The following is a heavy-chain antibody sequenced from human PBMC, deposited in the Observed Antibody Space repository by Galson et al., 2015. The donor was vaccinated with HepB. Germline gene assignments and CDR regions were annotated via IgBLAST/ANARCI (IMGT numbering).Heavy chain of an antibody. CDR3: ARADSSDWNFAY. Sequence: SLRLSCAASGFTFSSYAMNWVRQAPGKGLEWISYISGSSDSIYYADSMKARLATSRDNAKNSLFLQMNSLKAEDTAVYYCARADSSDWNFAYWGQGTLVTVSS. CDR1: GFTFSSYA. V-gene: IGHV3-48*01. J-gene: IGHJ4*02. D-gene: IGHD3-22*01. CDR2: ISGSSDSI.